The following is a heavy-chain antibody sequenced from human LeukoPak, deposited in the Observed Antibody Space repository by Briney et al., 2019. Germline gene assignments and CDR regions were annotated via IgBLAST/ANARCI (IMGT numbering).Heavy chain of an antibody. Sequence: GGSLRLSCAASGFTFDDYAMHWVRQAPGKGLEWVSGISWNSGSIGYADSVKGRLTISRDNAKNSLYLQMNSLRAEDTALYYCAKGREYYGSGSYTFDYWGQGTLVTVSS. CDR1: GFTFDDYA. D-gene: IGHD3-10*01. CDR3: AKGREYYGSGSYTFDY. V-gene: IGHV3-9*01. CDR2: ISWNSGSI. J-gene: IGHJ4*02.